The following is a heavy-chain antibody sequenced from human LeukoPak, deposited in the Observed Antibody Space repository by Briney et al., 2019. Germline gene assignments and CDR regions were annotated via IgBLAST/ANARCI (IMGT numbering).Heavy chain of an antibody. D-gene: IGHD2-2*01. V-gene: IGHV4-38-2*02. Sequence: PSETLSLTCTVSGYSISSGYYWGWIRQPPGKGLEWIGSIYHSGSTYYNPSLKSRVTISVDTSKNQFSLKLSSVTAADTAVYYCARVLFAPGAAAIGAHFDYWGQGTLVTVSS. CDR3: ARVLFAPGAAAIGAHFDY. CDR2: IYHSGST. CDR1: GYSISSGYY. J-gene: IGHJ4*02.